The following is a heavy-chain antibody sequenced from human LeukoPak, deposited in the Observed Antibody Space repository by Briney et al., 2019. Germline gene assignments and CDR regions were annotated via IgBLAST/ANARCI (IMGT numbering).Heavy chain of an antibody. CDR3: VFVGYIVVVVAAPGLYGMDV. J-gene: IGHJ6*02. V-gene: IGHV1-69*13. CDR2: IIPIFGTA. D-gene: IGHD2-15*01. Sequence: SVKVSCKASGGTFSSYAISWVRQAPGQGLEWMGGIIPIFGTANYAQKFQGRVTITGDESTSTAYMELSSLRSEDTAVYYCVFVGYIVVVVAAPGLYGMDVWGQGTTVTVSS. CDR1: GGTFSSYA.